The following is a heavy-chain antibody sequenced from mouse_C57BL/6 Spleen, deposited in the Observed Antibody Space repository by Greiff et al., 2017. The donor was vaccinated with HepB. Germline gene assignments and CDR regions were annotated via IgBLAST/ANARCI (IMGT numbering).Heavy chain of an antibody. CDR2: INPNNGGT. CDR3: ARSTIWDSDY. Sequence: EVQLQQSGPELVKPGASVKISCKASGYTFTDYYMNWVKQSHGKSLEWIGDINPNNGGTSYNQKFKGKATLTVDKSSSTAYMELRSLTSEDSAVYYCARSTIWDSDYWGQGTTLTVSS. D-gene: IGHD4-1*01. CDR1: GYTFTDYY. V-gene: IGHV1-26*01. J-gene: IGHJ2*01.